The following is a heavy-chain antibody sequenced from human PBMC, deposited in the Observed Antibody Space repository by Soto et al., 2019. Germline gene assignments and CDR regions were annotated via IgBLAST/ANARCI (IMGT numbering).Heavy chain of an antibody. Sequence: QVQLVQSGAEVKKPGSSVKVSCQTSGGSFGIYPISWVRQAPGQGLEWVGRVIPILNGANYTQKLHGRLTLNADKSTTTAYMELSSLTSEDTAVYYCARESTSGLDYWGQGTLVTVSS. D-gene: IGHD2-2*01. CDR1: GGSFGIYP. CDR3: ARESTSGLDY. CDR2: VIPILNGA. V-gene: IGHV1-69*04. J-gene: IGHJ4*02.